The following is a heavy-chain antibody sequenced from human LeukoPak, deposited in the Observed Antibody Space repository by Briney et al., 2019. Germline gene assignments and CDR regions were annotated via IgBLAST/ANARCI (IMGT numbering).Heavy chain of an antibody. V-gene: IGHV4-34*01. CDR3: ARGTRDITIFGVVDY. CDR1: GGSFSGYY. J-gene: IGHJ4*02. Sequence: SETLSLTCAVYGGSFSGYYWSWIRQPPGKGQEWIGEINHSVSTNYNPSLISRVTISVDTSKNQFSVKLSSVTAADTAVYYCARGTRDITIFGVVDYWGQGTLVTVSS. D-gene: IGHD3-3*01. CDR2: INHSVST.